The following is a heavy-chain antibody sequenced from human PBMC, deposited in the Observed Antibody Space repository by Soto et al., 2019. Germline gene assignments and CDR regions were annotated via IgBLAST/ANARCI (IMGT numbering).Heavy chain of an antibody. D-gene: IGHD3-16*01. CDR2: IIPIFGTP. CDR3: AFTLSANYYYGMGV. CDR1: GGTFSSYA. J-gene: IGHJ6*02. Sequence: QVQLVQSGAEVKKPGSSVKVSCKASGGTFSSYAISWVRQAPGQWLEWMGGIIPIFGTPDYAQKFQGRVTITADESTSTAYMELSSLRSEDTAVYYCAFTLSANYYYGMGVWGQGTTVTFPS. V-gene: IGHV1-69*12.